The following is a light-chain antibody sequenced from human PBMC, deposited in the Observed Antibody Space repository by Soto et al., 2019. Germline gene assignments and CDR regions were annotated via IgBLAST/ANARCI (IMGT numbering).Light chain of an antibody. CDR2: GVS. CDR3: CSYAGYYTLL. CDR1: TSDIGAYNY. Sequence: QSALTQPRSVSGSPGQSVTISCTGTTSDIGAYNYVSWYQQHPGKAPKLIIYGVSKRPSGVPERFSGSKSDSTASLTISWLQDEDEADYYCCSYAGYYTLLFGGGTKLTVL. J-gene: IGLJ2*01. V-gene: IGLV2-11*01.